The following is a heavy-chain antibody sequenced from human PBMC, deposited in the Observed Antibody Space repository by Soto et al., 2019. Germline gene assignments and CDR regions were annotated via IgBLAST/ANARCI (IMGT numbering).Heavy chain of an antibody. CDR2: INPYSGDT. D-gene: IGHD2-2*02. Sequence: ASVKVSCKACGYTFTGYYIHWVRQAPGQGLEWMGWINPYSGDTSYARKFQGRVTMTRDTSISSAYMELSRLRSDDTAVYYCARGLLVVVPATIIPWFDPWGQGTLVTVSS. J-gene: IGHJ5*02. CDR1: GYTFTGYY. CDR3: ARGLLVVVPATIIPWFDP. V-gene: IGHV1-2*02.